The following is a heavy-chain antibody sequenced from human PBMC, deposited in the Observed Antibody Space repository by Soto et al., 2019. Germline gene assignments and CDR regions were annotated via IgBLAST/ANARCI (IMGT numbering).Heavy chain of an antibody. CDR3: ARHIVVVPAGDPYYYGRDV. J-gene: IGHJ6*02. Sequence: GESLKISCKGSGYSFTSYWISWVRQMPGKGLEWMGRIDPSDSYTNYSPSFQGHVTISADRSISTAYLQWSSLKASDTAMYYCARHIVVVPAGDPYYYGRDVWGQGTKVTVSS. D-gene: IGHD2-2*01. V-gene: IGHV5-10-1*01. CDR1: GYSFTSYW. CDR2: IDPSDSYT.